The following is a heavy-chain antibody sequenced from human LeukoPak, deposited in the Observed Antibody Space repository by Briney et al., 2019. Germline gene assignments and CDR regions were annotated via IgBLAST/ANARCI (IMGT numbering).Heavy chain of an antibody. CDR2: IRYDGSNK. CDR1: GFTVSSNY. D-gene: IGHD3-22*01. CDR3: AKEKKYYYDSTGYPGYDY. J-gene: IGHJ4*02. Sequence: PGGSLRLSCAASGFTVSSNYMSWVRQAPGKGLEWVAFIRYDGSNKYYADSVKGRFTISRDNSKNTLYLQMNSLRAEGTAVYYCAKEKKYYYDSTGYPGYDYWGQGTLVTVSS. V-gene: IGHV3-30*02.